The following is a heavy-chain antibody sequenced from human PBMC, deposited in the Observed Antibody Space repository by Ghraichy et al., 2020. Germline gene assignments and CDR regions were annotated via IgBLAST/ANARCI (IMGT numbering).Heavy chain of an antibody. CDR1: GGSISSYY. D-gene: IGHD1-1*01. CDR2: IYYSGST. V-gene: IGHV4-59*01. CDR3: ARGEDQLDFDY. Sequence: SETLSLTCTVSGGSISSYYWSWIRQPPGKGLEWIGYIYYSGSTNYNPSLKSRVTISVDTSKNQFSLKLSSVTAADTAVYYCARGEDQLDFDYWGQGTLVTVSS. J-gene: IGHJ4*02.